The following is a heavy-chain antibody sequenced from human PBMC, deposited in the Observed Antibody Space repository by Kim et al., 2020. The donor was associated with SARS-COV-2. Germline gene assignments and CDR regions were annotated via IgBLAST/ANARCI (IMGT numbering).Heavy chain of an antibody. D-gene: IGHD2-2*01. CDR3: ARDGRVPAAHAHYYGMDV. V-gene: IGHV3-64*01. J-gene: IGHJ6*02. Sequence: GGSLRLSCAASGFTFSSYAMHWVRQAPGKGLEYVSAISSNGGSTYYANSVKGRFTISRDNSKNTLYLQMGSLRAEDMAVYYCARDGRVPAAHAHYYGMDVWGQGTTVTVSS. CDR1: GFTFSSYA. CDR2: ISSNGGST.